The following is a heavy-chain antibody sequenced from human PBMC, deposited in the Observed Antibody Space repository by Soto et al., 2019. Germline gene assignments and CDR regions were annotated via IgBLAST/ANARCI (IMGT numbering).Heavy chain of an antibody. V-gene: IGHV4-61*01. CDR1: CGSVRNGRYC. CDR3: ARDPTSGHCSGDSCYP. J-gene: IGHJ5*02. Sequence: PSVTLSLTCTCSCGSVRNGRYCLSWIHQPPGKGLEWIGYIYYSGSTNYNPSLKSRVTISVDTSKNQFSLKLSSVTAADTAVYYCARDPTSGHCSGDSCYPWGQGILVTVSS. D-gene: IGHD2-15*01. CDR2: IYYSGST.